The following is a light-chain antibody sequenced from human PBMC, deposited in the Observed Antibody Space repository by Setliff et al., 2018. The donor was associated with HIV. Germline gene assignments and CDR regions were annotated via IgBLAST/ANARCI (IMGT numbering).Light chain of an antibody. CDR2: DVT. J-gene: IGLJ1*01. V-gene: IGLV2-23*02. CDR3: CSYADSNTFV. Sequence: QSVLTQPASVSGSPGQSITIPCTGTSSDIGGYNSVSWYQQHPDKAPKLMIYDVTKRPSGVSNRFSGSKSGNTASLTISGLQAEDEADYYCCSYADSNTFVFRTWTKVAVL. CDR1: SSDIGGYNS.